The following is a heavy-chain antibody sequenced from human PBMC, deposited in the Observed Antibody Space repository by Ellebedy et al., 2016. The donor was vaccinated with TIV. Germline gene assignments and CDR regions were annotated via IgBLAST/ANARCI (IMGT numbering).Heavy chain of an antibody. D-gene: IGHD5-24*01. CDR1: GFSISSGYY. CDR2: IYESGTA. J-gene: IGHJ6*03. Sequence: GSLRLSCKVSGFSISSGYYWAWIRPDPTKGLEWIGTIYESGTAYYNPSLKSRVTISVDTSKNQFSLKLSSVTAADTAVYYCTRTVQLAFYMNVWGRGTSVTVSS. CDR3: TRTVQLAFYMNV. V-gene: IGHV4-38-2*02.